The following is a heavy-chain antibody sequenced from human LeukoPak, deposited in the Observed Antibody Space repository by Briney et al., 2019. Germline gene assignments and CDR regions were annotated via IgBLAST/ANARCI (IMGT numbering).Heavy chain of an antibody. J-gene: IGHJ5*02. CDR2: IYYSGST. V-gene: IGHV4-59*01. CDR1: GDSISNFY. CDR3: ARDLNHWFDP. Sequence: SETLSLTCTVSGDSISNFYWSWIRQPPGKGLEWIGYIYYSGSTNYNPSLKSRVTISVDTSKNQFSLKLSSVTAADTAVYYCARDLNHWFDPWGQGTLVTVSS.